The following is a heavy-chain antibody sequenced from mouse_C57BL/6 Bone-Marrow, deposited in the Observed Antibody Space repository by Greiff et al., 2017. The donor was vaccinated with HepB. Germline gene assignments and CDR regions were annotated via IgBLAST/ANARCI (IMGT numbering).Heavy chain of an antibody. V-gene: IGHV5-4*03. Sequence: EVKLMESGGGLVKPGGSLKLSCAASGFTFSSYAMSWVRQTPEKRLEWVATISDGGSYTYYPDNVKGRFTISRDNAKNNLYLQMSHLKSEDTAMYYGARYLLWLRRTDYYAMDYWGQGTSVTVSS. D-gene: IGHD2-9*01. CDR1: GFTFSSYA. J-gene: IGHJ4*01. CDR2: ISDGGSYT. CDR3: ARYLLWLRRTDYYAMDY.